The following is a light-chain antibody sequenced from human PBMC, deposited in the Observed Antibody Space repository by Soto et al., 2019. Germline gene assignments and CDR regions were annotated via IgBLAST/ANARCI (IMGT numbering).Light chain of an antibody. CDR1: QSLSDY. CDR2: DAS. V-gene: IGKV3-20*01. Sequence: EVVLTQSPASLSLSPGDRATLSCRADQSLSDYVGWYQQKPGQPPRLLFFDASGRATGIPDRFSGSGSGTDFTLTISRLEPEDFAVYYCQQYGSLSWTFGQGTKVDIK. J-gene: IGKJ1*01. CDR3: QQYGSLSWT.